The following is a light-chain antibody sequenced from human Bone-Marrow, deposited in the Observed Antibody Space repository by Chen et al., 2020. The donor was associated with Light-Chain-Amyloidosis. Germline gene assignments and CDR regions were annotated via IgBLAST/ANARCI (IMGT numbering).Light chain of an antibody. CDR1: QTISSTY. Sequence: EIVLTQSPGPLSLSPGEGANLSCRASQTISSTYLTWYQQKFGQAPRLLIYGSSSRATGIPDRFTGSGSGTDFTLTINRLEPEDFAMYYCQQYGTSPLTFGGGTEVEIK. J-gene: IGKJ4*01. V-gene: IGKV3-20*01. CDR2: GSS. CDR3: QQYGTSPLT.